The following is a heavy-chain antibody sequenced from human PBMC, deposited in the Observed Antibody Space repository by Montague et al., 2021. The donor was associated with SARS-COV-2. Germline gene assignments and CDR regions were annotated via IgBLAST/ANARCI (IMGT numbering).Heavy chain of an antibody. J-gene: IGHJ4*02. CDR2: IYYSGST. CDR1: GGSISSSSYY. CDR3: ARAPFMITFGGVITRLRGYYFDY. V-gene: IGHV4-39*07. D-gene: IGHD3-16*01. Sequence: SETLSLTCTVSGGSISSSSYYWGWIRQPPGKGLEWIGSIYYSGSTYYNPSLKSRVTISVDTSKNQFSLKLSSVTAADTAVYYCARAPFMITFGGVITRLRGYYFDYGGQGTLFTVSS.